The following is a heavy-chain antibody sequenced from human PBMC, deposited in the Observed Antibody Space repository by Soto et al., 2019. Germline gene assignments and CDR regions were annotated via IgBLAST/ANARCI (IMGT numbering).Heavy chain of an antibody. CDR2: IHYSGST. CDR3: ARAGYELDP. V-gene: IGHV4-39*07. D-gene: IGHD2-15*01. Sequence: SETLSLTCTVSGGPINSGSYYWGWIRQPPGKGLEWIGSIHYSGSTYYNPSLKSRVTISVDTSKNQFSLKLSSVTAADTAVYYCARAGYELDPWGQGTLVTVSS. CDR1: GGPINSGSYY. J-gene: IGHJ5*02.